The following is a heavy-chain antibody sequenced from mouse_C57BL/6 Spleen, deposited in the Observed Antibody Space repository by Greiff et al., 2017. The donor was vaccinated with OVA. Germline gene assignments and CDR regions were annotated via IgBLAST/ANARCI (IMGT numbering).Heavy chain of an antibody. CDR3: ALSSPYYAMDY. CDR1: GYTFTSYW. V-gene: IGHV1-50*01. CDR2: IDPSDSYT. J-gene: IGHJ4*01. Sequence: QVQLKESGAELVKPGASVKLSCKASGYTFTSYWMQWVKQRPGQGLEWIGEIDPSDSYTNYNQKFKGKATLTVDTSSSTAYMQLSSLTSEDSAVYYCALSSPYYAMDYWGQGTSVTVSS. D-gene: IGHD1-1*01.